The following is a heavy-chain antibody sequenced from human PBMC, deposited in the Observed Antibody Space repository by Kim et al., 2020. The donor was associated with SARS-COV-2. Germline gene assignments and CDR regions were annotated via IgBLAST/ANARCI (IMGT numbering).Heavy chain of an antibody. D-gene: IGHD3-3*01. CDR2: ISSSSSYT. V-gene: IGHV3-11*05. CDR1: GFTFSDYY. Sequence: GGSLRLSCAASGFTFSDYYMSWIRQAPGKGLEWVSHISSSSSYTKYADSVKGRFTISRDNAKNSLYVQMNSLRAEDTAVYYCARERLITIFGVVINDAFEIWGRGTMVTVSS. CDR3: ARERLITIFGVVINDAFEI. J-gene: IGHJ3*02.